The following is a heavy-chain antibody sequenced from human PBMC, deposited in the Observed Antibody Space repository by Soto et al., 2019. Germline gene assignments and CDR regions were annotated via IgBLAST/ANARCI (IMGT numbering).Heavy chain of an antibody. Sequence: QVQLEQSGPGLVKPSQTLSLTCNLSGGSITSTNHYWSWIRQSPREGLEWIGYIFDSGTTHYNPSFEGRVTILGDTSQSQFSLTMHSVTVADSAVYYCAREVSGTGAFDYWGRGTLVTVSS. V-gene: IGHV4-31*02. D-gene: IGHD2-8*02. CDR3: AREVSGTGAFDY. CDR1: GGSITSTNHY. J-gene: IGHJ4*02. CDR2: IFDSGTT.